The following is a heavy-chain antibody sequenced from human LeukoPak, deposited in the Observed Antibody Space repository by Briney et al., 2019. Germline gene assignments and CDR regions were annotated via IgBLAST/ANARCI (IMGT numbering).Heavy chain of an antibody. J-gene: IGHJ4*02. CDR3: ARQPKYYYDSRDSHLDY. CDR1: GGSFSGYY. CDR2: INHSGST. D-gene: IGHD3-22*01. Sequence: SETLSLTCAAYGGSFSGYYWSWIRQPPGKGLEWIGEINHSGSTNYNPSLKSRVTISVGTSKNQFSLKLSSVTAADTAMYYCARQPKYYYDSRDSHLDYWGQGTLVTVSS. V-gene: IGHV4-34*01.